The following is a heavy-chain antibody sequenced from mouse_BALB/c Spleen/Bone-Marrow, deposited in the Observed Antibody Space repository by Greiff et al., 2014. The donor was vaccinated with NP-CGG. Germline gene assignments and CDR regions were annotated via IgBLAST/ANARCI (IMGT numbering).Heavy chain of an antibody. D-gene: IGHD3-3*01. J-gene: IGHJ2*01. CDR2: INPGSGGT. CDR3: ARRDGSYFDY. Sequence: QVQLQQSGAELVRPGTSVKVSCKASGYAFTNYLIEWVKQRPGQGLEWIGMINPGSGGTNYNEKFKGKATLTADKSSSTAYMQLSSLTSDHSAVYFCARRDGSYFDYWGQGTTLTVSS. CDR1: GYAFTNYL. V-gene: IGHV1-54*01.